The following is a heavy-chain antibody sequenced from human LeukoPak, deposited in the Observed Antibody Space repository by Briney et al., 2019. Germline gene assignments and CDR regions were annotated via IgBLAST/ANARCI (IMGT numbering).Heavy chain of an antibody. CDR2: MNPNSGNT. V-gene: IGHV1-8*01. Sequence: ASVKVSCKASGYTFTSYDINWVRQATGQGLEWMGWMNPNSGNTGYARKFQGRVTMTRNTSISTAYMELSSLRFEDTAVYYCAIITYYYDSSGYYHWGQGTLVTVSS. CDR3: AIITYYYDSSGYYH. CDR1: GYTFTSYD. D-gene: IGHD3-22*01. J-gene: IGHJ5*02.